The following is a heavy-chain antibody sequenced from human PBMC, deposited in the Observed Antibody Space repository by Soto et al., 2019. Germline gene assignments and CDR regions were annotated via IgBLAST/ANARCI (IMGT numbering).Heavy chain of an antibody. Sequence: SLRLSCSASGFTFADYAMHWVRQAPGKGLEWVSGINWNSDTIGYADSVKGRFTVSRDNAKGSLLLQMSSLRAEDTAVYFLSMSNSNDLYYHFESWGQGTSVTFAS. J-gene: IGHJ4*02. D-gene: IGHD3-22*01. CDR2: INWNSDTI. V-gene: IGHV3-9*01. CDR1: GFTFADYA. CDR3: SMSNSNDLYYHFES.